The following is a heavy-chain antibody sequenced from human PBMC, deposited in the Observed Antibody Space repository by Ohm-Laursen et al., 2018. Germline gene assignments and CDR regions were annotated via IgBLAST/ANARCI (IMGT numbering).Heavy chain of an antibody. D-gene: IGHD6-19*01. CDR3: AHRMRRAAIAVAGNDAFDI. CDR2: IYWDDDK. CDR1: GFSLSTSGVG. Sequence: TQTLTLTCTFSGFSLSTSGVGVGWIRQPPGKALEWLALIYWDDDKRYSPSLKSRLTITKDTSKNQVVLTMTNMDPVDTATYYCAHRMRRAAIAVAGNDAFDIWGQGTMVTVSS. V-gene: IGHV2-5*02. J-gene: IGHJ3*02.